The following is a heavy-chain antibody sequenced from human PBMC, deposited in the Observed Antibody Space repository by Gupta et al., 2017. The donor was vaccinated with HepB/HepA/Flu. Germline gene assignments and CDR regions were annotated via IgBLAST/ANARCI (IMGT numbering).Heavy chain of an antibody. J-gene: IGHJ3*02. CDR1: GFTFSSYS. CDR3: ASLNWGSRSLDI. CDR2: ISSSSSYI. Sequence: EVQLVESGGGLVKPGGSLRLSCAASGFTFSSYSMNWVRQAPGKGLEWVSSISSSSSYIYYADSVKGRFTISRDNAKNSLYLQMNSLRXEXTAVYYXASLNWGSRSLDIWGQGTMVTVSS. V-gene: IGHV3-21*01. D-gene: IGHD7-27*01.